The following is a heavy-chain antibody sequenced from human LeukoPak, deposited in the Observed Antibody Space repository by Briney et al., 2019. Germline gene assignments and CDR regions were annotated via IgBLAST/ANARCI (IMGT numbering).Heavy chain of an antibody. CDR3: ARIRHYYGSGSLRYYYYMDV. Sequence: PSETLSLTCTVSGGSISSSSYYWGWIRQPPGKGLEWIGSIYYSGSTYYNPSLKSRVTMSVDTSKNQFSLKLSSVTAADTAVYYCARIRHYYGSGSLRYYYYMDVWGKGTTVTISS. D-gene: IGHD3-10*01. J-gene: IGHJ6*03. V-gene: IGHV4-39*07. CDR1: GGSISSSSYY. CDR2: IYYSGST.